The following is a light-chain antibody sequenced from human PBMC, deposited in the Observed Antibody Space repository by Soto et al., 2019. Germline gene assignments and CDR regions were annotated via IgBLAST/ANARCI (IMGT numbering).Light chain of an antibody. J-gene: IGKJ5*01. Sequence: DIQMTQSPSTLSASVGDRVTITCRASQSISSWVAWYQQKPGKAPKVLIYDASSLEGGVPSRFSGSGSGTEFTLTISSLQPDDFATYYCQQYNSYSSSTFGQGTRLESK. V-gene: IGKV1-5*01. CDR3: QQYNSYSSST. CDR2: DAS. CDR1: QSISSW.